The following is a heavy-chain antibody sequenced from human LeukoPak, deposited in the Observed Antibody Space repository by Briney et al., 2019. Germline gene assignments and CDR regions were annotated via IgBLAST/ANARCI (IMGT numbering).Heavy chain of an antibody. J-gene: IGHJ4*02. Sequence: SETLSLTCTVSGGSISSNSYYWGWIRQPPGKGLEWIGSIYYSGSTYYNPSLKSRVTISVDTSKNQFSLKLSSVTAADTAVYYCARRVSSSWYVGVDYWGQGTLVTVSS. D-gene: IGHD6-13*01. CDR2: IYYSGST. CDR3: ARRVSSSWYVGVDY. CDR1: GGSISSNSYY. V-gene: IGHV4-39*01.